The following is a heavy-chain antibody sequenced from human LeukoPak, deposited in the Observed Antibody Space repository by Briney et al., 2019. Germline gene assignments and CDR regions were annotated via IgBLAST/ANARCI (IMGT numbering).Heavy chain of an antibody. J-gene: IGHJ4*02. V-gene: IGHV3-23*01. CDR2: ISGSGGST. CDR1: GFTFSSYW. CDR3: AKDRGITMVRGVISLDY. Sequence: GGSLRLSCAASGFTFSSYWVSWVRQAPGKGLEWVSAISGSGGSTYYADSVKGRFTISRDNSKNTLYLQMNSLRAEDTAVYYCAKDRGITMVRGVISLDYWGQGTLVTVSS. D-gene: IGHD3-10*01.